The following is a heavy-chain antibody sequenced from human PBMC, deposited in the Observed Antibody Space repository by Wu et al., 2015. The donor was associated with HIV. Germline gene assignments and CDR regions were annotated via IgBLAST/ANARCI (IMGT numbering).Heavy chain of an antibody. CDR3: ARIMRGSSGFDP. Sequence: QSGAGFKKPGASVRVSCKASGYTFIGYYIHWVRQAPGQGLEWMGWINPDSGDTSYTQRFQGRVAMTRDTSISTAYMELTSLRSDDTAVIYCARIMRGSSGFDPWGRGNPFVTVSS. D-gene: IGHD3-10*01. V-gene: IGHV1-2*02. CDR2: INPDSGDT. J-gene: IGHJ5*02. CDR1: GYTFIGYY.